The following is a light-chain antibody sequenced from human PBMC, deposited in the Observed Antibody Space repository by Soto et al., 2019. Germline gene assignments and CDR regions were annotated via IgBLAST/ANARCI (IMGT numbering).Light chain of an antibody. CDR1: RSNIGGNS. V-gene: IGLV1-51*01. CDR3: GSWDSSLSAYV. Sequence: QSVLTQPPSVSAAPGQRITISCSGSRSNIGGNSVSWYQQLPGTAPKLLIYDDDKRPSGIPDRFSGSKSGTSATLGITGFQTGGEADYYCGSWDSSLSAYVFGTGTKVTV. J-gene: IGLJ1*01. CDR2: DDD.